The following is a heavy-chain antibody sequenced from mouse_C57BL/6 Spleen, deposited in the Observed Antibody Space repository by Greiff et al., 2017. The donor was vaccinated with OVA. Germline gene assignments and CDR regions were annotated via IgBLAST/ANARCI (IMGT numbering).Heavy chain of an antibody. V-gene: IGHV1-18*01. CDR2: INPNNGGT. J-gene: IGHJ4*01. CDR1: GYTFTDYN. D-gene: IGHD2-3*01. Sequence: VQLQQSGPELVKPGASVKIPCKASGYTFTDYNMDWVKQSHGKSLEWIGDINPNNGGTIYNQKFKGKATLTVDKSSSTAYMQLSSLTSEDSAVYYCARGDGYYEGGAMDYWGQGTSVTVSS. CDR3: ARGDGYYEGGAMDY.